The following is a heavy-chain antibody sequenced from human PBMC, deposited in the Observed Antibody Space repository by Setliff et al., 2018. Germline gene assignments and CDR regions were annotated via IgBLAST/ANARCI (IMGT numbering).Heavy chain of an antibody. CDR3: ARVVPAAMYFDY. CDR1: GGSFSGYY. Sequence: SETLSLTCAVYGGSFSGYYWSWIRQPPGKGLEWIGEINHSGSTNYNPSLKSRVTISVDTSKNQFSLKLGSVTAADTAVYYCARVVPAAMYFDYWGQGTLVTVSS. J-gene: IGHJ4*02. V-gene: IGHV4-34*01. CDR2: INHSGST. D-gene: IGHD2-2*01.